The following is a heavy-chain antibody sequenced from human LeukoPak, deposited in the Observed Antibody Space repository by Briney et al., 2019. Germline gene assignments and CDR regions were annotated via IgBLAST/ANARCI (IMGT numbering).Heavy chain of an antibody. V-gene: IGHV1-18*01. Sequence: ASVKVSCKASVYTFTSYGISWVRQAPGQGLEWMGWISAYNGNTNYAQKFQGRVTITADESTSTAYMELSSLRSEDTAVYYCYAFCGGDCYPNPFAYWGQGTLVTVSS. CDR1: VYTFTSYG. CDR3: YAFCGGDCYPNPFAY. D-gene: IGHD2-21*02. CDR2: ISAYNGNT. J-gene: IGHJ4*02.